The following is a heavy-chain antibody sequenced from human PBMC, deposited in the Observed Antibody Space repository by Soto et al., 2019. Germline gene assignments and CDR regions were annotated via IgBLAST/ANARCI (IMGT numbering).Heavy chain of an antibody. CDR3: ARVLSRSSVSEY. Sequence: SETLSLTCPVSRHSICSSNWWSRVRQPPGKGLEWIGEIYHSGSTNYNPSLKSRVTISVDKSKNQFSLKLSSVTAADTAVYYCARVLSRSSVSEYWGQGTLVTVS. CDR1: RHSICSSNW. V-gene: IGHV4-4*02. J-gene: IGHJ4*02. D-gene: IGHD6-19*01. CDR2: IYHSGST.